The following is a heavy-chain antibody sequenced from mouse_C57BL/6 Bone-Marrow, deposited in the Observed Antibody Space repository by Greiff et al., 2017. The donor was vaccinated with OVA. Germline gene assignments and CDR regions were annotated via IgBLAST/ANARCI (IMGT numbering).Heavy chain of an antibody. CDR3: ARITTVVENYAMDY. V-gene: IGHV1-54*01. D-gene: IGHD1-1*01. J-gene: IGHJ4*01. Sequence: QVQLKQSGAELVRPGTSVKVSCKASGYAFTNYLIEWVKQRPGQGLEWIGVINPGSGGTNYNEKFKGKATLTADTSSSTAYMQLSSLTSEDSAVYFCARITTVVENYAMDYWGQGTSVTVSS. CDR1: GYAFTNYL. CDR2: INPGSGGT.